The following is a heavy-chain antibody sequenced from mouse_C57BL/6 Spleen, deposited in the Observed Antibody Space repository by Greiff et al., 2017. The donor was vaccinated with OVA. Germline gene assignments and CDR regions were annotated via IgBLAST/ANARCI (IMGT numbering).Heavy chain of an antibody. J-gene: IGHJ1*03. D-gene: IGHD1-1*01. CDR1: GYTFTSYW. CDR3: SGGYYYGSSYWYFDV. V-gene: IGHV1-5*01. Sequence: VQLQQSGTVLARPGASVKMSCKTSGYTFTSYWMHWVKQRPGQGLEWIGAIYPGNSDTSYNQKFKGKAKLTAVTSASTAYKELSSLTNEDSAVYYCSGGYYYGSSYWYFDVWGTGTTVTVSS. CDR2: IYPGNSDT.